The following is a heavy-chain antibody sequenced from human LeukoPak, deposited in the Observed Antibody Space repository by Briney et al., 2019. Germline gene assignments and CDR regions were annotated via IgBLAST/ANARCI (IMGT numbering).Heavy chain of an antibody. CDR2: IRGSGGTT. J-gene: IGHJ4*02. V-gene: IGHV3-23*01. D-gene: IGHD4-23*01. CDR1: GFTFSSYA. Sequence: LGGSLRLSCAASGFTFSSYAMYWVRQAPGKGLEWVSTIRGSGGTTYYADSVKGRFTISRDNSKNTLYLQMNSLRAEDTAVYYCARDARDGYGGNPFDYWGQGTLVTVSS. CDR3: ARDARDGYGGNPFDY.